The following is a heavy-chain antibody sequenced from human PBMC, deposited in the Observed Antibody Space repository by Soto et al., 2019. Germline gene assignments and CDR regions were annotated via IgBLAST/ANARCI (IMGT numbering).Heavy chain of an antibody. CDR3: ARQEGATGLFYYGMDV. J-gene: IGHJ6*02. CDR2: ICPGDSET. CDR1: GYNFTNYW. Sequence: PGESLKIYCNGSGYNFTNYWIGWVRQMPGKGLEWMGIICPGDSETRYSPSFQGQVTISADKSISAAYLQWSSLKASDTAMYYCARQEGATGLFYYGMDVWGQGTTVTVSS. V-gene: IGHV5-51*01. D-gene: IGHD1-26*01.